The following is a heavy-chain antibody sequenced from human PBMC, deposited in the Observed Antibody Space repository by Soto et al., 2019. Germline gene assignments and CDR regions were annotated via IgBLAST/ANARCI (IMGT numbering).Heavy chain of an antibody. V-gene: IGHV1-18*01. J-gene: IGHJ6*02. D-gene: IGHD3-22*01. CDR3: ARGVYYDSSGSRNYHYYGMDV. CDR1: GYTFNSYG. Sequence: ASVKVSCKASGYTFNSYGISWVRQAPGQGLEWLGWISPYNDDTKYAQRLQGRVTMSTDTSSRTAYMHLRSLRSDDTAVYFCARGVYYDSSGSRNYHYYGMDVWGQGTTVTVSS. CDR2: ISPYNDDT.